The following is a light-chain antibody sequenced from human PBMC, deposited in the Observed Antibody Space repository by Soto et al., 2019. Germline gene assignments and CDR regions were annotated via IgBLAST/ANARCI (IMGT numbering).Light chain of an antibody. CDR2: GAS. V-gene: IGKV3-20*01. CDR1: QSVSSATY. Sequence: EIVLTQSPGTLSLSPGERATLSCRASQSVSSATYLAWYQQKPGQAPRLLSYGASSRAAGITDRFSGSGSGTEFTLTISRLEPEDFAVYYCQQYGDSPLTFGGGTKVE. CDR3: QQYGDSPLT. J-gene: IGKJ4*01.